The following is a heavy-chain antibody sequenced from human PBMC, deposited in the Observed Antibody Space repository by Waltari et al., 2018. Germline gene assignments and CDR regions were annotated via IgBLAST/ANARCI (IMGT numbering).Heavy chain of an antibody. D-gene: IGHD3-16*01. Sequence: QVQLVQSGAAVKKPRSSVKVYCKSSGCPFSSYSISWVRQAPGQGLEWMGRIIPIFGTANYAQKFQGRVTITADKSTSTAYMELSSLRSEDTAVYYCEDRGFGYWGQGTLVTVSS. V-gene: IGHV1-69*13. J-gene: IGHJ4*02. CDR3: EDRGFGY. CDR2: IIPIFGTA. CDR1: GCPFSSYS.